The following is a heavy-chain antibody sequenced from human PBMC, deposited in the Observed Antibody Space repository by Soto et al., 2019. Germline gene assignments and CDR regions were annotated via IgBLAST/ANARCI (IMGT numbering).Heavy chain of an antibody. CDR1: GGSISSGDYY. V-gene: IGHV4-30-4*01. D-gene: IGHD4-17*01. CDR3: ARQQSTTVTTTYGMDV. J-gene: IGHJ6*02. CDR2: IYYSGST. Sequence: SETLSLTCTVSGGSISSGDYYWSWIRQPPGKGLEWIGYIYYSGSTYYTPSLKSRVTISVDTSKNQFSLKLSSVTAADTAVYYCARQQSTTVTTTYGMDVWGQGTTVTVSS.